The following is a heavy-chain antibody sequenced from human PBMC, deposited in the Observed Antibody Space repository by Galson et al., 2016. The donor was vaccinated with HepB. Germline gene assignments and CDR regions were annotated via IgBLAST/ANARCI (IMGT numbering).Heavy chain of an antibody. J-gene: IGHJ4*02. CDR1: GFSLSTTGVG. D-gene: IGHD1-26*01. CDR3: VHIVHSGSYYYFAY. V-gene: IGHV2-5*02. CDR2: IYWDGDE. Sequence: PALVTPTQPPTLTCIFSGFSLSTTGVGVGWMRQPPGKTLEWLAHIYWDGDERYRPSLKSRLTITKDTSKNRVVLTMTNMDPVDTATYYCVHIVHSGSYYYFAYWGQGTLVTVSS.